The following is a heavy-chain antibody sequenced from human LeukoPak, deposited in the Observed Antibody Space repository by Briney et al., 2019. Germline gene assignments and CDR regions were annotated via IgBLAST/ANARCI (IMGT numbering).Heavy chain of an antibody. J-gene: IGHJ4*02. CDR3: ARDKSLSGRDVLLWFGELRPLDY. CDR2: IIPILGIA. D-gene: IGHD3-10*01. V-gene: IGHV1-69*04. Sequence: GSSVKVSCKASGGTFSSYAISWVRQAPGQGLEWMGRIIPILGIANYAQKFQGRVTITADKSTSTAYMELSSLRSEDTAVYYCARDKSLSGRDVLLWFGELRPLDYWGQGTLVTVSS. CDR1: GGTFSSYA.